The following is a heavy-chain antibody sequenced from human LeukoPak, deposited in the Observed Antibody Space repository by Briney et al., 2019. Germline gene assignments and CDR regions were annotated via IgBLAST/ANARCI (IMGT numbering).Heavy chain of an antibody. CDR2: IYTSGST. J-gene: IGHJ1*01. V-gene: IGHV4-4*07. CDR1: GGSISSYY. D-gene: IGHD3-22*01. CDR3: ARHGKYYYDSSGYAILQH. Sequence: KPSETLSLTCTVSGGSISSYYWSWIRQPAGKGLEWIGRIYTSGSTNYNPSLKSRVTMSVDTSKNQFSLKLSSVTAADTAVYYCARHGKYYYDSSGYAILQHWGQGTLVTVSS.